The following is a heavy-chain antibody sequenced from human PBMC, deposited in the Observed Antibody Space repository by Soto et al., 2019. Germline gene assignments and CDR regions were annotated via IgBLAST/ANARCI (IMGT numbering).Heavy chain of an antibody. Sequence: EVQLVESGGGLVQPGGSLRLSCAASGFSFSNYWIHWVRQAPGKGLVWVSRIKTDGSSTVYAASVKGRFTISRDNAKNTLYLQMNSLTAEDTAVYYCAKREGNTYGLFHWGQGTLVTVSS. CDR2: IKTDGSST. J-gene: IGHJ4*02. D-gene: IGHD5-18*01. CDR1: GFSFSNYW. V-gene: IGHV3-74*01. CDR3: AKREGNTYGLFH.